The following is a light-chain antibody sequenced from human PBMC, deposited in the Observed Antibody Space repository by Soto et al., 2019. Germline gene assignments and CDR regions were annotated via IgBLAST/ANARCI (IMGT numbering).Light chain of an antibody. V-gene: IGKV3-20*01. J-gene: IGKJ1*01. CDR2: GAS. Sequence: EIVLTHSPGTLSLSPGERATLSCRASQIVSRNYLDWYQQKPGQAPRLVIYGASSRATGVPDRFSASGSGTDFTLTISRLEPEDFSVYYCQQYAKASLTFGQGTKVEMK. CDR3: QQYAKASLT. CDR1: QIVSRNY.